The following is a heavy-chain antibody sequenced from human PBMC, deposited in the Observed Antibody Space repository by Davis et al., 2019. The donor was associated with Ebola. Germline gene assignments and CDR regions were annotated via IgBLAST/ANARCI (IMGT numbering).Heavy chain of an antibody. D-gene: IGHD5-12*01. Sequence: PGGSLRLSCAASGFTFTSDAMSWVRQAPGKGPEWVSIVSGSGDSTYYADSVKGRFTISRDYAKNTLYLQMNSLRVEDTAVYYCVRDSGYYSHDYWGHGTLVTVSS. CDR1: GFTFTSDA. CDR2: VSGSGDST. J-gene: IGHJ4*01. CDR3: VRDSGYYSHDY. V-gene: IGHV3-23*01.